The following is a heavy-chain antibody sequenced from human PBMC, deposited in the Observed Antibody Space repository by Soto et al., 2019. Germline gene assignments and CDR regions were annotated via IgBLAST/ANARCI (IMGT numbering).Heavy chain of an antibody. J-gene: IGHJ4*02. Sequence: QVQLVQSEAEVKQPGASVKVSCKASGYTFNIYGISWVRQARGQGLEWMGWISPYNDNKKYAQNLQGRVTMTTDTSTSTAYMELRSLRSDDTAVYYCARELSALGTIDFWGQGTLVTVSS. CDR3: ARELSALGTIDF. CDR1: GYTFNIYG. V-gene: IGHV1-18*01. D-gene: IGHD1-7*01. CDR2: ISPYNDNK.